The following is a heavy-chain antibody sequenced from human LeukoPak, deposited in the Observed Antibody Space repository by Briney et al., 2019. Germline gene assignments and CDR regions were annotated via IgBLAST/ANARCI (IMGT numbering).Heavy chain of an antibody. CDR1: GGSISSYY. CDR3: ATHPKSCTRGIFITGKACWFDP. CDR2: IYYSGTT. D-gene: IGHD3-10*01. Sequence: SETLSLTCTVSGGSISSYYWSWIRQPPGKGLEWIGSIYYSGTTYYNPSLKSRVTISVDTSRNQFSLKLSSVTAADTAVYYCATHPKSCTRGIFITGKACWFDPWGQGTLVTVSS. V-gene: IGHV4-59*05. J-gene: IGHJ5*02.